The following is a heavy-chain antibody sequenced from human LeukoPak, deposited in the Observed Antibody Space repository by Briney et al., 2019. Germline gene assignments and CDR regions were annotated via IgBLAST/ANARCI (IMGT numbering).Heavy chain of an antibody. CDR3: AKDFEYSGYSSSNFDY. V-gene: IGHV3-23*01. J-gene: IGHJ4*02. CDR2: ISGSGGST. D-gene: IGHD6-13*01. CDR1: GFTFSSYA. Sequence: PGGSLRLSCAASGFTFSSYAMSWVRQAPGKGLEWVSAISGSGGSTYYADSVKGRFTISRDNSKSTLFLQMNSLRAEDTAIYYCAKDFEYSGYSSSNFDYWGQGTLVTVSS.